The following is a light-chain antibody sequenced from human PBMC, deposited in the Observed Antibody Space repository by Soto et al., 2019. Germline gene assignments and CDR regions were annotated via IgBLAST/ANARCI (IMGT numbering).Light chain of an antibody. CDR3: MQALQTPYT. CDR2: LGS. Sequence: DIVMTQSPPSLPVTPGEPASISCRSSQSLLHSNGYNYFDWYLQKPGQSPQLLIYLGSNRASGVPDRFSGSGSGTDFTLKISRVEAEDVGVYYCMQALQTPYTFGQGTKVDIK. J-gene: IGKJ2*01. V-gene: IGKV2-28*01. CDR1: QSLLHSNGYNY.